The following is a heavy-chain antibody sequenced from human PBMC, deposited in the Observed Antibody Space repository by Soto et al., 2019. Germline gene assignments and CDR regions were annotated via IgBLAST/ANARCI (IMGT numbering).Heavy chain of an antibody. CDR3: ARVAERAAAATWWFDP. CDR1: GGTFSSYA. J-gene: IGHJ5*02. V-gene: IGHV1-69*13. Sequence: ASVKVSCKASGGTFSSYAISWVRQAPGQGLEWMGGIIPIFGTANYAQKFQGRVTITADESTSTAYMELSSLRSEDTAVYYCARVAERAAAATWWFDPWGQGTLVTVSS. CDR2: IIPIFGTA. D-gene: IGHD6-13*01.